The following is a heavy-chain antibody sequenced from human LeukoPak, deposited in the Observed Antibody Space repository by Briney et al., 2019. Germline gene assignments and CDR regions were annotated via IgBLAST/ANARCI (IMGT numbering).Heavy chain of an antibody. CDR2: IWYDGSNK. CDR1: GFTFSSYG. Sequence: GGSLRLSCAASGFTFSSYGMHWVRQAPGKGLEWVAVIWYDGSNKYYADSVKGRFTISRDNSKNTLYLQMNSLRAEDTAVYYCARVDYYDSSGYIDYWGQGTLVTVSS. D-gene: IGHD3-22*01. J-gene: IGHJ4*02. CDR3: ARVDYYDSSGYIDY. V-gene: IGHV3-33*08.